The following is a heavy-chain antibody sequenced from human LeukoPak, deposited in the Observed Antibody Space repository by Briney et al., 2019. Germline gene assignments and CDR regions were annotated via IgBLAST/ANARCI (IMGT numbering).Heavy chain of an antibody. D-gene: IGHD3-3*01. Sequence: GGSLRLSCAASRITFSSYAMNWVRQAPGKGLEWVSAISGSGGNTYYADSVKGRFTISRDNAKNSLYLQMNSLRAEDTAVYYCARDTKYYDFWSGYYGNYYYYYMDVWGKGTTVTVSS. CDR2: ISGSGGNT. CDR1: RITFSSYA. J-gene: IGHJ6*03. CDR3: ARDTKYYDFWSGYYGNYYYYYMDV. V-gene: IGHV3-23*01.